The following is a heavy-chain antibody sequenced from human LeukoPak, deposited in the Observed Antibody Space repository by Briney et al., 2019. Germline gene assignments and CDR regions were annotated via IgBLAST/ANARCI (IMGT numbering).Heavy chain of an antibody. V-gene: IGHV3-7*05. CDR3: ARVRYTSGWNWFDP. CDR2: IKEDGTEK. CDR1: GFTFSNYW. J-gene: IGHJ5*02. Sequence: GGSLRLSCAASGFTFSNYWMNWVRQAPGKGLEGVAHIKEDGTEKYYVDSVKGRFTISRDNAKNSMNLQMNSLRVEDTAVYYCARVRYTSGWNWFDPWGQGTLVTVSS. D-gene: IGHD6-19*01.